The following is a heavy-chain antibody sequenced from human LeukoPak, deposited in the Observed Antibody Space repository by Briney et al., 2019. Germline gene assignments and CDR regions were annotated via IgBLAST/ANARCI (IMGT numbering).Heavy chain of an antibody. Sequence: ASVKVSCKASGYTFTSYGISWVRQAPGQGLEWMGWISAYNGNTNYAQKLQGRVTMTTDTSTSTAYMELRSLRSDDTAVYYCARDYEDCSGGSCYSVWFDPWGQGTLVTVSS. CDR2: ISAYNGNT. CDR1: GYTFTSYG. CDR3: ARDYEDCSGGSCYSVWFDP. V-gene: IGHV1-18*01. D-gene: IGHD2-15*01. J-gene: IGHJ5*02.